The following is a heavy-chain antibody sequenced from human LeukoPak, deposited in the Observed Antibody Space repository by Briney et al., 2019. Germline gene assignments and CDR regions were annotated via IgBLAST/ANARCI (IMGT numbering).Heavy chain of an antibody. CDR2: IKSKTDGGTT. J-gene: IGHJ4*02. CDR3: TTRDDYDSSGPDY. CDR1: GFTFSNYA. Sequence: GGSLRLSCAASGFTFSNYAMNWVRQAPGKGLEWVGRIKSKTDGGTTDYAAPVKGRFTISRDDSKNTLYLQMNSLKTEDTAVYYRTTRDDYDSSGPDYWGQGTLVTVSS. V-gene: IGHV3-15*01. D-gene: IGHD3-22*01.